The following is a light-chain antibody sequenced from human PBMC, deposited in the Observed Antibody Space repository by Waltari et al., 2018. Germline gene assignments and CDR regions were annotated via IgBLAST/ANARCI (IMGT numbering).Light chain of an antibody. V-gene: IGKV3-20*01. CDR1: QSLTKRY. CDR3: QQYGSSVLYT. Sequence: VLTLSPGPVPLSPGETATLSCRASQSLTKRYLAWYQQKPGQAPGLLIYGASSRAAGIPDRFSGSGSGTDFTLTISRLEPEDFAVYYCQQYGSSVLYTFGQGTKLEIK. CDR2: GAS. J-gene: IGKJ2*01.